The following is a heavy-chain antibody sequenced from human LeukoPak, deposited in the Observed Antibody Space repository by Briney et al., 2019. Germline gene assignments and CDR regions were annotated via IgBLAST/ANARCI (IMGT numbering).Heavy chain of an antibody. CDR2: IYPRDSDT. D-gene: IGHD5-18*01. CDR3: ARGSDRGYNYGFDY. J-gene: IGHJ4*02. CDR1: GYGFNSYW. Sequence: GASLQISCQGSGYGFNSYWIGSVRQLPGKGLEWMGIIYPRDSDTRYSPSFQGQVTISADRSIGTAYLQWSSLKASDTAMYYCARGSDRGYNYGFDYWGQGTLVTVSS. V-gene: IGHV5-51*01.